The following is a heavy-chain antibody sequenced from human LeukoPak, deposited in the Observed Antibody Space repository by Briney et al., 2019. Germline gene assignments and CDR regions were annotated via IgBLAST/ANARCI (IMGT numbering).Heavy chain of an antibody. D-gene: IGHD3-10*01. CDR1: GGSISSSSYY. CDR3: TRVITSYFGVLGD. CDR2: IYYSGST. V-gene: IGHV4-39*07. Sequence: SETLSLTCTVSGGSISSSSYYWGWIRQPPGKGLEWIGSIYYSGSTYYNPSLKSRVTMSVDKAKNEFSLRLNSVTAADTAVYYCTRVITSYFGVLGDWGQGALVTVSS. J-gene: IGHJ4*02.